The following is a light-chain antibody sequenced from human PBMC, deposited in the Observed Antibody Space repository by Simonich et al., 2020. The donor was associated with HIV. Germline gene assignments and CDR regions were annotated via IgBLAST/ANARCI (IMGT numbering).Light chain of an antibody. V-gene: IGKV3-15*01. CDR2: GTS. CDR1: QSVRSH. CDR3: QQYSYWPPA. Sequence: EIVMTQSPATLSVSPGERATLSCRASQSVRSHLAWYQQKPGQAPRLLIYGTSTRATGIPARLSGRGSGTEFTLTISSMQSEDVAVYYCQQYSYWPPAFGGGTKVEIK. J-gene: IGKJ4*01.